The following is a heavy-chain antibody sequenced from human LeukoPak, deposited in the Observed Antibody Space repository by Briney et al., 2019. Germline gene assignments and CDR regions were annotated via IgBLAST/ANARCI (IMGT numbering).Heavy chain of an antibody. J-gene: IGHJ4*02. CDR1: GGTFSSYA. CDR2: IIPIFGTA. Sequence: GASVKVSSKASGGTFSSYAISWVRQAPGQGLEWMGGIIPIFGTANYAQKFQGRVTITADESTSTAYMELSSLRSEDTAVYYCARRRSDYYGSGSYYCLDYWGQGTLVTVSS. CDR3: ARRRSDYYGSGSYYCLDY. V-gene: IGHV1-69*13. D-gene: IGHD3-10*01.